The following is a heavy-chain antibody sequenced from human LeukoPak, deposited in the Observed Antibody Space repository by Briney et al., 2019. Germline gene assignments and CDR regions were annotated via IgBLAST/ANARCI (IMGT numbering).Heavy chain of an antibody. CDR1: GGSISSYY. CDR3: ARDGSISGWYSDY. Sequence: SETLSLTCTVSGGSISSYYWSWIRQPPGKGLEWIGYIYYSGSTNYNPSLKSRVTISVDTSKNQLSLKLSSVTAADTAVYYCARDGSISGWYSDYWGQGTLVTVSS. D-gene: IGHD6-19*01. CDR2: IYYSGST. V-gene: IGHV4-59*12. J-gene: IGHJ4*02.